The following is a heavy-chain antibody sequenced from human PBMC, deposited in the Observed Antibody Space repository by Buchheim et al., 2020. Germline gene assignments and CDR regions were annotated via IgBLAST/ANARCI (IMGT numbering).Heavy chain of an antibody. CDR1: GGSFSGYY. J-gene: IGHJ4*02. V-gene: IGHV4-34*01. Sequence: QVQLQQWGAGLLKPSETLSLTCAVYGGSFSGYYWSWIRQPPGKGLEWIGEINHSGSTNYNPSLKSRVTISVDTSKNQFSLKLSSVTAADTAVYYCAREFENCSGGSCYSFDHWGRGTL. CDR3: AREFENCSGGSCYSFDH. CDR2: INHSGST. D-gene: IGHD2-15*01.